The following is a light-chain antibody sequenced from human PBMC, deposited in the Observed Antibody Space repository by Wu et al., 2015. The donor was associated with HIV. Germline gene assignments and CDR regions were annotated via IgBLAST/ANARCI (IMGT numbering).Light chain of an antibody. CDR1: QSVRSRY. CDR2: DTS. Sequence: EIVLTQSPDTLSLSPGERATLSCRASQSVRSRYLTWYQQKPGQAPRLLIFDTSSRATGIPXRFSGSGSGTDFTLTISRVDPEDSAVYYCQQYGDSPWTFGQGTKVEI. CDR3: QQYGDSPWT. V-gene: IGKV3-20*01. J-gene: IGKJ1*01.